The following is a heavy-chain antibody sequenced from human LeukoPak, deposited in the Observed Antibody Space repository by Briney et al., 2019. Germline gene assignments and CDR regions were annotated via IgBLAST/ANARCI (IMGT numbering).Heavy chain of an antibody. V-gene: IGHV4-34*01. J-gene: IGHJ4*02. CDR2: TDHSGDT. Sequence: SETLSLTCAVYGGSISGFYYTWIRQPPGKGLEWIGETDHSGDTNYNPSLKSRATISIDTSKSQVFLKVTSVTAADAALYYCARGSPFQEWGQGTLVTVSS. CDR1: GGSISGFY. CDR3: ARGSPFQE.